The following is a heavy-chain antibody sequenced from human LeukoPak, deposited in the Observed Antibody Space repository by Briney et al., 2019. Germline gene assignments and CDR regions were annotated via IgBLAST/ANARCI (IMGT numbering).Heavy chain of an antibody. CDR1: GYSFTSYW. V-gene: IGHV5-51*01. D-gene: IGHD6-13*01. CDR2: IYPGDSDT. CDR3: ARSRIAAAVWFDP. Sequence: GASVKISCKGSGYSFTSYWIGWVRQMPGKGLEWMGIIYPGDSDTRYSPSFQGQVTISADKSISTAYLQWSSLKASDTAMYYCARSRIAAAVWFDPRGQGTLVTVSS. J-gene: IGHJ5*02.